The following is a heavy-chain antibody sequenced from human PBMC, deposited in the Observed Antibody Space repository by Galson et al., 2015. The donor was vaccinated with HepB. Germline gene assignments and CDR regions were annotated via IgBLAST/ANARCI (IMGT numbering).Heavy chain of an antibody. D-gene: IGHD6-19*01. CDR2: IYWNDDK. V-gene: IGHV2-5*01. CDR1: GFSLNTRGAG. Sequence: PALVKPTQTLTLTCTFSGFSLNTRGAGVGWIRHPPGKALGWLALIYWNDDKRYSPSLKTRLTITKDTSKNQVVLTMTNMDPVDTATYYCARHGIAVSLDFWGQGTLVTVSS. J-gene: IGHJ4*02. CDR3: ARHGIAVSLDF.